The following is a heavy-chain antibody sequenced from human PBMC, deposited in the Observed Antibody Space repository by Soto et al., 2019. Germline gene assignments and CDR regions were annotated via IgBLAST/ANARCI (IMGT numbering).Heavy chain of an antibody. V-gene: IGHV3-30*18. CDR1: GFTFRSYG. D-gene: IGHD3-22*01. Sequence: SLRLSCAASGFTFRSYGMHWVRQAPGKGLEWVAVISYDGGNKYYADSVKGRLTISRDNSKNTLHLQMNSLRPEDTAVYYCAKNRPYFDTSGPADYWGQGTLVTVSS. CDR2: ISYDGGNK. J-gene: IGHJ4*02. CDR3: AKNRPYFDTSGPADY.